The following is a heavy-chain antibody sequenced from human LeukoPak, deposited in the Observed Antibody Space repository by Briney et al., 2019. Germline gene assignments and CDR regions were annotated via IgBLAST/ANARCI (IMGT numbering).Heavy chain of an antibody. CDR2: ISWNSGSI. J-gene: IGHJ3*02. V-gene: IGHV3-9*01. D-gene: IGHD6-19*01. Sequence: GGSLRLSCAASGFTFDDYAMHWVRQAPGKGLEWVSGISWNSGSIGYADSVKGRFTISRDNAKNSLYLQMNSLRDEDTAVYYCARANRIAVAGAFDIWGQGTMVTVSS. CDR1: GFTFDDYA. CDR3: ARANRIAVAGAFDI.